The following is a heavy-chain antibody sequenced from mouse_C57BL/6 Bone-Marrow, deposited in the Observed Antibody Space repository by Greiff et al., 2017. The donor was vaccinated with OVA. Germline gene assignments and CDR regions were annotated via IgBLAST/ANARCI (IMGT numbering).Heavy chain of an antibody. V-gene: IGHV1-78*01. J-gene: IGHJ3*01. CDR2: IYPRDGST. CDR1: GYTFTDHT. CDR3: ARRSHYYGTPFAY. Sequence: QVQLKESDAELVKPGASVKISCKVSGYTFTDHTIHWMKQRPEQGLAWIGYIYPRDGSTKYNEKFKGKATLTAEKSSSTAYMQLNSLTSEDSAVDFCARRSHYYGTPFAYWGQGTLVTVSA. D-gene: IGHD1-1*01.